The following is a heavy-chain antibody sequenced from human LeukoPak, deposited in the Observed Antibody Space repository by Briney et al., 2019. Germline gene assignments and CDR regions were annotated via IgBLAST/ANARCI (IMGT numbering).Heavy chain of an antibody. Sequence: GGSLRHSCAASGFTFSSFIVNWVRQAPGKAMEWVSSITSSGTHIFYADLVRGRFTISRDNAKNSLYLQMDSLGPDDTAVYYCARDPYSGNYGNDYYYYMDVWGKGTTVTISS. J-gene: IGHJ6*03. V-gene: IGHV3-21*01. CDR1: GFTFSSFI. CDR2: ITSSGTHI. CDR3: ARDPYSGNYGNDYYYYMDV. D-gene: IGHD1-26*01.